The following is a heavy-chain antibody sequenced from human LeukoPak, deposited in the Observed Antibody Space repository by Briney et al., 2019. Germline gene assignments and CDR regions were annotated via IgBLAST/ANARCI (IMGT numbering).Heavy chain of an antibody. D-gene: IGHD5/OR15-5a*01. V-gene: IGHV4-39*01. CDR2: IFYSGKA. J-gene: IGHJ5*02. CDR1: NGSISSSSYY. Sequence: SETLSLTCTVSNGSISSSSYYWGWIRQPPGKGLEWIGNIFYSGKAFYRPSLKSRAIISVDTSKNQISLELTSVTAADTAVYFCARVVYHYVYGAYNWFDPWGQGTQVTVSS. CDR3: ARVVYHYVYGAYNWFDP.